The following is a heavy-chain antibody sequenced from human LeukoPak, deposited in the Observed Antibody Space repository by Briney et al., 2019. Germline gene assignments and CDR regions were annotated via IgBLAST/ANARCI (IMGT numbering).Heavy chain of an antibody. D-gene: IGHD2-2*01. CDR2: ISSYNGNT. CDR3: ARARPGAYCGTTSCFSDY. V-gene: IGHV1-18*01. Sequence: ASVKVSCKASGYIFTSYGISWVRQGPGQGLEWVGWISSYNGNTKFAPNLQDRVTMTTDTPTATAYMELRSLRLNDTAVYCCARARPGAYCGTTSCFSDYWGQGTLVTVSS. CDR1: GYIFTSYG. J-gene: IGHJ4*02.